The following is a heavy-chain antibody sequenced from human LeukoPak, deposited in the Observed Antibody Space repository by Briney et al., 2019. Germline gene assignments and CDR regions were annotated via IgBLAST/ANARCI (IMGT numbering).Heavy chain of an antibody. V-gene: IGHV3-30*02. CDR3: AKDPSVYCSGGSCRYFDY. CDR1: GFTFSSYG. CDR2: IRYDGSKK. D-gene: IGHD2-15*01. Sequence: PGGSLRHSCAASGFTFSSYGMHWVRQAPGKGLESVALIRYDGSKKYYADSVKGRFTISRDNSKNTLYLQMNSLRAEDTAVYYCAKDPSVYCSGGSCRYFDYWGQGTLVTVSS. J-gene: IGHJ4*02.